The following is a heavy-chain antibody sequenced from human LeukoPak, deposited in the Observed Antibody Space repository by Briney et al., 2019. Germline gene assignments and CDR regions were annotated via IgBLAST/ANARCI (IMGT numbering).Heavy chain of an antibody. CDR3: ASEDEYSSSPGY. CDR1: GYTFTSYG. J-gene: IGHJ4*02. CDR2: INPSGGST. Sequence: ASVKVSCKASGYTFTSYGISWVRQAPGQGLEWMGIINPSGGSTSYAQKFQGRVTMTRDTSTSTVYMELSSLRSEDTAVYYCASEDEYSSSPGYWGQGTLVTVSS. V-gene: IGHV1-46*01. D-gene: IGHD6-6*01.